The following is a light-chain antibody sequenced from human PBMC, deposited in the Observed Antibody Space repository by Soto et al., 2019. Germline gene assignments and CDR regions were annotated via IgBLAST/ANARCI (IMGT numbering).Light chain of an antibody. V-gene: IGKV1-39*01. J-gene: IGKJ2*01. CDR2: AAS. Sequence: DIQMTQSPSSLSASVGDRVTITCRASQSISSYLNWYQQKPGKAPKLLIYAASSLQSGVPSRFSGSGSGTDFTLTISSLQPEDFATYYWQQSYRTPYTFGQGNKLEIK. CDR3: QQSYRTPYT. CDR1: QSISSY.